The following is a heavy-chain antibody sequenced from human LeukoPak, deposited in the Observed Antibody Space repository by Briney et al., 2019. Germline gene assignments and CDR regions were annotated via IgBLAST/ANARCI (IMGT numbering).Heavy chain of an antibody. CDR2: IYHSGST. V-gene: IGHV4-30-2*01. J-gene: IGHJ5*02. CDR3: ASLHKARGVSSKGNWFDP. D-gene: IGHD6-6*01. Sequence: SETLSLTCTVSGGSISSGGYYWSWIRQPPGKGLEWIGYIYHSGSTYYNPSLKSRVTISVDRSKNQFSLKLSSVTAADTAVYYCASLHKARGVSSKGNWFDPWGQGTLVTVSS. CDR1: GGSISSGGYY.